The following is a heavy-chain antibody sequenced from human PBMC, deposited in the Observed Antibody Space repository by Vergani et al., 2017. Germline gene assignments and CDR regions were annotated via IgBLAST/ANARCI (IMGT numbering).Heavy chain of an antibody. J-gene: IGHJ4*02. CDR1: ACTLSEFS. V-gene: IGHV1-24*01. D-gene: IGHD3-10*01. CDR3: GTRGAGAFDY. CDR2: FDPEDGET. Sequence: QVQLVQSGAEVKKPGASVKVSCKVSACTLSEFSMIWVRQAAGKGLEWMGGFDPEDGETIYAQKFQGRVTMTEDTSTDTAYMELSSMRSEDTAVYYCGTRGAGAFDYWGQGTLVTVSS.